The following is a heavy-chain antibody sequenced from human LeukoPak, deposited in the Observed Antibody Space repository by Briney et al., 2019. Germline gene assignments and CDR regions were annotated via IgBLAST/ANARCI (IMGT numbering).Heavy chain of an antibody. V-gene: IGHV3-30*04. CDR3: ARDRYYYGSGMGDV. CDR2: ISYDGSNK. CDR1: GFTLSSYA. J-gene: IGHJ6*02. D-gene: IGHD3-10*01. Sequence: GGSLRLSCAASGFTLSSYAMHWVRRAPGKGLEWVAVISYDGSNKYYADSVKGRFTISRDNSKNTLYLQMNSLRAEDTAVYYCARDRYYYGSGMGDVWGQGTTVTVSS.